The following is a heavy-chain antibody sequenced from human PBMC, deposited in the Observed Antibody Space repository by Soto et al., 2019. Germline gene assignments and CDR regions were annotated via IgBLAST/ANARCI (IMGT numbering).Heavy chain of an antibody. J-gene: IGHJ4*02. V-gene: IGHV4-30-4*01. CDR1: GGSISSGNYY. CDR2: IYYTENT. D-gene: IGHD2-2*01. Sequence: SETLSLTCTVSGGSISSGNYYWSWIRQPPGKGLEWIGYIYYTENTCYNPSLKSRLTMSVDTSRNQFSLRLSSVTAADTAVYYCAREVRPVRRTDFWGQGTLVTVSS. CDR3: AREVRPVRRTDF.